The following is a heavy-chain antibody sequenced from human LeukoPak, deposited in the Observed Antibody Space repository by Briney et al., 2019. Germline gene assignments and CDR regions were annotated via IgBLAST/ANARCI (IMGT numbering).Heavy chain of an antibody. D-gene: IGHD2-15*01. J-gene: IGHJ5*02. CDR2: IYYSGST. Sequence: SETLSLTCTVSCISISSSNYYWGWIRQPPGKGLEWIGTIYYSGSTYYNSSLKSRVTISVDTSKNHFSLKVSSVTATDTAMYYCETRGALCSGGSCTRFDPWGQGTLVTVSS. CDR1: CISISSSNYY. V-gene: IGHV4-39*02. CDR3: ETRGALCSGGSCTRFDP.